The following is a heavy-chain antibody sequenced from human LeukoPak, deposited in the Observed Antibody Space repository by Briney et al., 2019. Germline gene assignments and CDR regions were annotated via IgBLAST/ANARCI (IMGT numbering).Heavy chain of an antibody. D-gene: IGHD3-10*01. CDR2: IYSGGST. CDR3: ARDIYYGSGSYLYYYYGMDV. V-gene: IGHV3-53*01. J-gene: IGHJ6*02. Sequence: GGSLRLSCAASGFTVSSNYMSWVRQAPGKGLEWVSVIYSGGSTYYADSVKGRFTISRDNSKNTLYLQMNSLRAEDTAAYYCARDIYYGSGSYLYYYYGMDVWGQGTTVTVSS. CDR1: GFTVSSNY.